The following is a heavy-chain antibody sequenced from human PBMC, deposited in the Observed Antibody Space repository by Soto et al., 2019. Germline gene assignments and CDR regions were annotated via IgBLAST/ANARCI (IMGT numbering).Heavy chain of an antibody. V-gene: IGHV1-18*04. CDR2: ISSYNGNK. CDR3: PRCPRYCSGTSCFSGLTWFDP. Sequence: ASVKVSCKASGYTFTSYGLSWVRQAPGQGLEWMGWISSYNGNKKYAQKVQGRVTMTTDKSTSTTYMELRSLRSDETAVYYCPRCPRYCSGTSCFSGLTWFDPWGQGTLVTVSS. D-gene: IGHD2-2*01. CDR1: GYTFTSYG. J-gene: IGHJ5*02.